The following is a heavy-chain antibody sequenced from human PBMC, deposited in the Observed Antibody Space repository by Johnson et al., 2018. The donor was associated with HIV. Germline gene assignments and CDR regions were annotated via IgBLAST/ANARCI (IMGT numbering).Heavy chain of an antibody. CDR1: GLTFSSYA. Sequence: QVQLVESGGGLVQPGGSLRLSCAASGLTFSSYAMSWVRQAPGKGLEWVAVISYDGSNKYYADSVKGRFTISRDNSKNTLYLQMNSLRAEDTAVYYCASSFYQQLRAFDIWGQGTMVTVSS. V-gene: IGHV3-30*14. J-gene: IGHJ3*02. CDR3: ASSFYQQLRAFDI. CDR2: ISYDGSNK. D-gene: IGHD6-13*01.